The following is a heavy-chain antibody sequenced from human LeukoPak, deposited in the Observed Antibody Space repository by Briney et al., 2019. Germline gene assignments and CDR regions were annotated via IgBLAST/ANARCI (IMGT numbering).Heavy chain of an antibody. Sequence: SETLSLTCAVYGGSFSGYYWSWIRQPPGKGLEWIGEINHSGSTNYSPSLKSRVTISVDTSKNQFSLKLSSVTAADTAVYYCARAGYSYGHYWGQGTLVTVSS. CDR1: GGSFSGYY. CDR2: INHSGST. CDR3: ARAGYSYGHY. V-gene: IGHV4-34*01. J-gene: IGHJ4*02. D-gene: IGHD5-18*01.